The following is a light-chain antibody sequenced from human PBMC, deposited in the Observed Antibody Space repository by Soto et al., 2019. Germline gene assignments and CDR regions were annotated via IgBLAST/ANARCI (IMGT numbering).Light chain of an antibody. Sequence: DVQMTPSPSSLSASVGDRVTITCRASQSISSWLAWYQQKPGKAPKFLIYDASSLESGVPSRFSGSGSGTEFTLTISSLQPDDFATYYCQQYDSYSGTFGQGTKVDIK. CDR3: QQYDSYSGT. J-gene: IGKJ1*01. V-gene: IGKV1-5*01. CDR1: QSISSW. CDR2: DAS.